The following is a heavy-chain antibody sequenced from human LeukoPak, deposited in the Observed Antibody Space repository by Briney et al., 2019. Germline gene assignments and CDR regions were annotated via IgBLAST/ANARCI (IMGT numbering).Heavy chain of an antibody. J-gene: IGHJ4*02. CDR1: GYTFSSYY. V-gene: IGHV1-46*01. D-gene: IGHD6-6*01. CDR3: ARELSSSSRLLDS. CDR2: INPSVGST. Sequence: ASVKVSCKASGYTFSSYYMHWVRQAPGQGLEWMGIINPSVGSTSHAQKFQGRVTMTRDMSTSTVYMELSSLRSEDTAVYHCARELSSSSRLLDSWGQGTLVTVSS.